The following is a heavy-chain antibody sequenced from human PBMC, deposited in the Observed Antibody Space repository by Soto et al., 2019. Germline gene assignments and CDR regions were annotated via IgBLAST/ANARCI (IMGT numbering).Heavy chain of an antibody. V-gene: IGHV4-31*03. J-gene: IGHJ6*02. Sequence: SETLSLTCTVSGGSISSGGYYWSWIRQHPGKGLEWIGYIYYSGSTYYNPSLKSRVTISVDTSKNQFSLKLSSVTAADTAVYYCARVVTMDRDYGMDVWGQGTTVTVSS. D-gene: IGHD3-10*01. CDR1: GGSISSGGYY. CDR2: IYYSGST. CDR3: ARVVTMDRDYGMDV.